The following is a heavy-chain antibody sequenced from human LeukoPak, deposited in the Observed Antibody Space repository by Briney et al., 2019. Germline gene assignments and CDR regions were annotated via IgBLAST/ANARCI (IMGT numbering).Heavy chain of an antibody. V-gene: IGHV3-23*01. D-gene: IGHD2-21*02. CDR3: AKNVVTATPNFDY. CDR2: ISGSGGST. Sequence: PGGSLRLSCAASGFTFSSYAMSWVRQAPGKGLEWVSTISGSGGSTHYAESVKGRFTISRDNSKNTLYLQMNSLRAEDTAAYYCAKNVVTATPNFDYWGQGTLVTVSS. J-gene: IGHJ4*02. CDR1: GFTFSSYA.